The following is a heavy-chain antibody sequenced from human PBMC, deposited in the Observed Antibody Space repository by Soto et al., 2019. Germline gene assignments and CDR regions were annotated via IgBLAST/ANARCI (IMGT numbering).Heavy chain of an antibody. CDR1: GSSISSYY. D-gene: IGHD6-13*01. CDR2: IYYSGST. CDR3: AREISAAGYYYYGMDV. V-gene: IGHV4-59*01. J-gene: IGHJ6*02. Sequence: SETLCLPCTVFGSSISSYYWSWIRQPPGKGLQWFGYIYYSGSTNYNPSLKSRVTLSVDTSKKQFSLKLSSVTAADTAVYYCAREISAAGYYYYGMDVWGQGTTVTVSS.